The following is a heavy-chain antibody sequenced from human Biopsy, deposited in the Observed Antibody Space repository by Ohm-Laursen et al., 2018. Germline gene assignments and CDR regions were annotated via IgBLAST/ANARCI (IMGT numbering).Heavy chain of an antibody. CDR3: ARDKDYNGGDTLDY. D-gene: IGHD3-16*01. Sequence: ASVKVSCKASGYTFTSFYMHWVRQAPGQGLEWVGIINPHGGRTRYAQKFQGRVRMTTDTSTTTVYMDLSSLTSADTAVYYCARDKDYNGGDTLDYWGQGALLTVSS. V-gene: IGHV1-46*01. J-gene: IGHJ4*02. CDR2: INPHGGRT. CDR1: GYTFTSFY.